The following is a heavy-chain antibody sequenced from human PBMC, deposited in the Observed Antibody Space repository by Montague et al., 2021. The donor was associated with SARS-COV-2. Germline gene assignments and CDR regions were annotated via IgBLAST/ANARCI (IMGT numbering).Heavy chain of an antibody. Sequence: SETLSLTCTVSGGSINSGGYYWSWIRQHPGKGLEWIGSIYYTGNTYYNPSLKSRVTISVVTSKNHFTLKLSSVTAAETAVYYCARLKRYFDSSGSPSAFDFWGQGTKVTVSS. D-gene: IGHD3-22*01. J-gene: IGHJ3*01. V-gene: IGHV4-39*02. CDR1: GGSINSGGYY. CDR3: ARLKRYFDSSGSPSAFDF. CDR2: IYYTGNT.